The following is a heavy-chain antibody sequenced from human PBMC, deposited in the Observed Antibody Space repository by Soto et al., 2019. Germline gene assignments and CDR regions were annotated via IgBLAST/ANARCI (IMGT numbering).Heavy chain of an antibody. V-gene: IGHV4-59*01. Sequence: QVQLQESGPGLVKPSETLSLTCTVSGGSISSYYWSWIRQPPGKGLEWIGYIYYSGSTNYNPSLTRRVTISVDTSKNQFSLKLSSVTAADTAVYYCARVNDFWSGYSSSLWFDPWGQGTLVTVSS. CDR2: IYYSGST. D-gene: IGHD3-3*01. J-gene: IGHJ5*02. CDR1: GGSISSYY. CDR3: ARVNDFWSGYSSSLWFDP.